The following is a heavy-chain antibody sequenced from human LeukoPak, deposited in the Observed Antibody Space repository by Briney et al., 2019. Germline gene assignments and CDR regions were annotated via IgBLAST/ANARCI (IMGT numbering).Heavy chain of an antibody. CDR3: ARAPVVVGKYYFDY. D-gene: IGHD3-22*01. CDR1: GYTFTGYY. CDR2: ISAYNGNT. V-gene: IGHV1-18*04. Sequence: ASVKVSCKASGYTFTGYYMHWVRQAPGQGLEWMGWISAYNGNTNYAQKLQGRVTMTTDTSTSTAYMELRSLRSDDTAVYYCARAPVVVGKYYFDYWGQGTLVTVSS. J-gene: IGHJ4*02.